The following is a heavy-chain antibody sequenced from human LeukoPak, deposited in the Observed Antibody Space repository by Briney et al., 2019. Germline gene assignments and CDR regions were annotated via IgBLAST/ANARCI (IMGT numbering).Heavy chain of an antibody. D-gene: IGHD1-26*01. CDR3: ARDPFDYYGPYYFDY. J-gene: IGHJ4*02. V-gene: IGHV3-33*05. CDR2: ILYDGSNK. CDR1: GFTFSTYG. Sequence: GGSLRLSCAASGFTFSTYGMHWVRQAPGKGLEWVAVILYDGSNKYYADSVKGRFTVSRDNSKNTVYLQMNSLRAEDTVVYYCARDPFDYYGPYYFDYWGQGTLVTVSS.